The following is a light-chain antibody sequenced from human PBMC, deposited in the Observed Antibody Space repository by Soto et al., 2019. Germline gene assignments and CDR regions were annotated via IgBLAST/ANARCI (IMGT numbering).Light chain of an antibody. CDR1: QSISSW. Sequence: DIQMTQSPPTLSASVGDRVTITCRASQSISSWLAWYQQRPGKAPNLLIYDVSSRATGIPDRFSGSGSGTDFTLTISRLEPEDFAVYYCQQYGRTFGQGTKVEIK. J-gene: IGKJ1*01. V-gene: IGKV1-5*01. CDR2: DVS. CDR3: QQYGRT.